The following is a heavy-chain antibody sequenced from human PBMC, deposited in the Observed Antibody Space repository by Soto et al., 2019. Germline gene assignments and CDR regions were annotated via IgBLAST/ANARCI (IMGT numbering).Heavy chain of an antibody. CDR3: AKDRGNGDTPNIYSYYGIEV. J-gene: IGHJ6*02. V-gene: IGHV3-30*18. CDR1: GFTFGSHG. CDR2: ISYDETNE. D-gene: IGHD4-17*01. Sequence: QVQLVESGGGLVQPGGSLRLTCVASGFTFGSHGMHWVRQAPGKGLEWVAVISYDETNEHYVDSVKGRFTISRDNSKNTLYLQMTSLSVDDTAVYYCAKDRGNGDTPNIYSYYGIEVWGQGTTVTVSS.